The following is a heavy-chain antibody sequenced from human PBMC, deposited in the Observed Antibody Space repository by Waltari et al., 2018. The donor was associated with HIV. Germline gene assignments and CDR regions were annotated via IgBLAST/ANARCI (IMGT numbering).Heavy chain of an antibody. J-gene: IGHJ2*01. CDR2: LYYSGNT. CDR3: ARHGCINGVCYAWYFDL. D-gene: IGHD2-8*01. Sequence: QLQVQESGPGLVKPSETLSLTCTVSGGSISSSPYYWGWIRQPPGKRLEWIGSLYYSGNTYYNPSLQSRVTTSVDTSKNQFSLKLSSVTAADTAVYYCARHGCINGVCYAWYFDLWGRGTLVTVSS. CDR1: GGSISSSPYY. V-gene: IGHV4-39*01.